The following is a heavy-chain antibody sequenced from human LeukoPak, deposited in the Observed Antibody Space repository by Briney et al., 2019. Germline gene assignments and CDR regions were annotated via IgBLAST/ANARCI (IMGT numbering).Heavy chain of an antibody. D-gene: IGHD5-18*01. CDR2: ISGGGSST. Sequence: GGSLRLSCAASGFTFNNSGMSWVRQAPQKGLEWVSAISGGGSSTYYADSVKGRFTISRDNSKNTLYLQMNSLRAEDTAVYYCAKDCTAMVMGDAFDIWGQGTMVTVSS. CDR3: AKDCTAMVMGDAFDI. V-gene: IGHV3-23*01. J-gene: IGHJ3*02. CDR1: GFTFNNSG.